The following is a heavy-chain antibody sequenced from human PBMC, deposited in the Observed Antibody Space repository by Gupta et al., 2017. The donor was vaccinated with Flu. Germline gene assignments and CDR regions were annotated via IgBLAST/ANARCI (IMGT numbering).Heavy chain of an antibody. V-gene: IGHV4-39*01. CDR1: SISSGTYY. J-gene: IGHJ6*03. CDR3: ARRPPFYMDG. Sequence: SISSGTYYWAWIRQPPGKGLQGIGSVFRSGTTYYNPSRKSRVTISVDTSENQFSLKLDSVTAADTAVYYCARRPPFYMDGWGEGTPVTVSS. CDR2: VFRSGTT.